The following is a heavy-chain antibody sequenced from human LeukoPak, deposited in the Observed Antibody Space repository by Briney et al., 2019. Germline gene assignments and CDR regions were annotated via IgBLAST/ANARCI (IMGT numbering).Heavy chain of an antibody. J-gene: IGHJ4*02. V-gene: IGHV3-33*08. CDR1: GFNINTYS. CDR2: IWFDGSNE. D-gene: IGHD1-26*01. Sequence: GGSLRLSCAASGFNINTYSMTWVRQAPGKGLAWVALIWFDGSNEYYEDSVKGRFTISRDNSKDTVFLQMNGLTVDDTAVYYCARLVGGTTGATDYWGQGSLVSVS. CDR3: ARLVGGTTGATDY.